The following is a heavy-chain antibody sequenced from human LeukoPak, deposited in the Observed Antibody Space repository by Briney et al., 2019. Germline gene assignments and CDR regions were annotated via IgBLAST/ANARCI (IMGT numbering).Heavy chain of an antibody. D-gene: IGHD2-2*01. CDR2: IYTSGST. CDR1: GGSINTPNYY. CDR3: ARANRCSSTSCYYYYYMDV. Sequence: SETLSLTCTVSGGSINTPNYYWGWIRQTPGKGLEWIGRIYTSGSTNYNPSLKSRVTMSVDTSKNQFSLKLSSVTAADTAVYYCARANRCSSTSCYYYYYMDVWGKGTTVTISS. J-gene: IGHJ6*03. V-gene: IGHV4-61*05.